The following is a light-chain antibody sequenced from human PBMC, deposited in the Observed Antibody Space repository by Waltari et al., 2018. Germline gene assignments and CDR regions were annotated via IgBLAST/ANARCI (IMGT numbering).Light chain of an antibody. CDR3: ASYIGSALEL. CDR2: DVT. CDR1: NTDIDASIY. Sequence: QSALTHPAPVSGPPGQSIPISCVGTNTDIDASIYISWYQQHPGKAPILIIFDVTFRSAGVSHRFSGSSSGNTAFLTISGLQAEDEAYYFCASYIGSALELFGGGTRLTVL. V-gene: IGLV2-14*03. J-gene: IGLJ3*02.